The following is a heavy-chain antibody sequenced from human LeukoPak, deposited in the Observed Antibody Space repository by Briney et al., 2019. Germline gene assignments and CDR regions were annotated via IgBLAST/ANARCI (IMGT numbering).Heavy chain of an antibody. CDR3: AKDRIPVAGRQDIWDY. J-gene: IGHJ4*02. Sequence: PGGPLRLSCAASGFTFSSYAMSWVRQAPGKGLGWVSGISGSGDRTYYADSVKGRFTISRDNSKNTLYLQMNSLTDDDSAVYYCAKDRIPVAGRQDIWDYWGQGTLVTVSS. D-gene: IGHD6-19*01. CDR1: GFTFSSYA. CDR2: ISGSGDRT. V-gene: IGHV3-23*01.